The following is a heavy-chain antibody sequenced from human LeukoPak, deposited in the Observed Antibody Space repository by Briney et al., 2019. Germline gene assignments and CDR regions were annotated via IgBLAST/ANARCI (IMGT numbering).Heavy chain of an antibody. J-gene: IGHJ6*03. CDR1: GFIFSNYS. CDR2: ISSSGSFL. D-gene: IGHD3-10*01. CDR3: ARAPRGLWFGEFAGYMDV. V-gene: IGHV3-21*01. Sequence: NPGGSLRLSCAVSGFIFSNYSMTWVRQAPGKGLGWVSSISSSGSFLSYADSVKGRSTISRDNAKNSLYLQMNSLRAEDTAVYYCARAPRGLWFGEFAGYMDVWGKGTTVTVSS.